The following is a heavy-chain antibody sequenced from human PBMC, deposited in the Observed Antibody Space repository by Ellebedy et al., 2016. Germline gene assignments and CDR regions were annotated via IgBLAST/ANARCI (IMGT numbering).Heavy chain of an antibody. CDR3: ARVKSIVVVTGYFDY. CDR1: GFTFSSYA. V-gene: IGHV3-30-3*01. CDR2: ISYDGSNK. D-gene: IGHD2-21*02. Sequence: GGSLRLXXAASGFTFSSYAMHWVRQAPGKGLEWVAVISYDGSNKYYADSVKGRFTISRDNSKNTLYLQMNSLRAEDTAVYYCARVKSIVVVTGYFDYWGQGTLVTVSS. J-gene: IGHJ4*02.